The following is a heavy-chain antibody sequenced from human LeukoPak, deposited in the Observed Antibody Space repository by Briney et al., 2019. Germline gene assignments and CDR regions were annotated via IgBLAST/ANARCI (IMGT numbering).Heavy chain of an antibody. CDR3: ARSPYYYDSSGYFTTGYYMDV. J-gene: IGHJ6*03. D-gene: IGHD3-22*01. CDR2: IYYSGST. Sequence: SETLSLTCTVSGGSISSYYWSWIRQPPGKGLEWIGYIYYSGSTNYNPSLKSRVTISVDTSKNQFSLKLSSVTAADTAVYYCARSPYYYDSSGYFTTGYYMDVWGKGTTVTVSS. V-gene: IGHV4-59*01. CDR1: GGSISSYY.